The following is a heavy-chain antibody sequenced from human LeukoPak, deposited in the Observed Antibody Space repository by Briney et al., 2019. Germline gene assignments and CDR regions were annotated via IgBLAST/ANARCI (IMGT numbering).Heavy chain of an antibody. Sequence: GGSLRLSCAASGFTVSSNYMSWVRQPAGKGLEWVSVLYSGGATFYADSVKGRFTISRDTSKNTLYLQMNDLRADGTAVYYCTKLKGWYGEGFFDYWGQGTLVTVSS. J-gene: IGHJ4*02. CDR3: TKLKGWYGEGFFDY. D-gene: IGHD6-19*01. CDR2: LYSGGAT. V-gene: IGHV3-53*01. CDR1: GFTVSSNY.